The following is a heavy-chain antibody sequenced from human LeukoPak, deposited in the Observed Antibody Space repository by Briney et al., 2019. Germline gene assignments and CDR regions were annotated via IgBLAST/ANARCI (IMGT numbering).Heavy chain of an antibody. V-gene: IGHV3-66*02. CDR2: IYSGGDT. CDR3: TRGPGSTWYSDY. Sequence: GGSLRLSCAASGFTVSSNYMNWVRQAPGKGLEWVSIIYSGGDTYYADSVKGRFTTSRDNSKNTLYLQMNSLRPEDTAVYYCTRGPGSTWYSDYWGQGTLVTVSS. D-gene: IGHD6-13*01. J-gene: IGHJ4*02. CDR1: GFTVSSNY.